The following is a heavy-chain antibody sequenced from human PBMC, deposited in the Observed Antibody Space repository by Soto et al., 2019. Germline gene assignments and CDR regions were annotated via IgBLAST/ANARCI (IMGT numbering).Heavy chain of an antibody. Sequence: QVQLVESGGGVVQPGRSVRLSCAASGFTFSSYAMHWVRQAPGKGLEWVAVISYDGSNKYYADSVKGRFTISRDNSKNPLYLQMNSLRAEDTAVYYCARGRHDSSGYYDGGGMDVWGQGTTVTVSS. D-gene: IGHD3-22*01. V-gene: IGHV3-30-3*01. J-gene: IGHJ6*02. CDR3: ARGRHDSSGYYDGGGMDV. CDR1: GFTFSSYA. CDR2: ISYDGSNK.